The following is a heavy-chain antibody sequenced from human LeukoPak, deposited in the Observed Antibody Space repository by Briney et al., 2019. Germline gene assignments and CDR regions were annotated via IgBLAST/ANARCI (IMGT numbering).Heavy chain of an antibody. D-gene: IGHD6-13*01. CDR3: AKESDSSSWYGVINWFDP. CDR2: ISGSGGST. CDR1: GFTFSSYA. V-gene: IGHV3-23*01. J-gene: IGHJ5*02. Sequence: GGSLRLSCAASGFTFSSYAMSWVRQAPGKGLEWVSAISGSGGSTYYADSVKGRFTISRDNSKNTLYLQMNSLRAEDTAVYYCAKESDSSSWYGVINWFDPWGQGTLVTVSS.